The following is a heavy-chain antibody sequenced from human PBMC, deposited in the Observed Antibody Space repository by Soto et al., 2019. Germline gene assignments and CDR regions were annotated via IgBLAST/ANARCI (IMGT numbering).Heavy chain of an antibody. CDR1: GFTFESSV. J-gene: IGHJ4*02. Sequence: SVKVSCKASGFTFESSVVHWVRQARGQRLEWIGWIVVDTGNTNYAQKVQERVTISRDMSTTTAYMELSSLRSEDTAVYYCAATNTAGAPVYWGQGTQVTVSA. D-gene: IGHD1-26*01. CDR3: AATNTAGAPVY. V-gene: IGHV1-58*01. CDR2: IVVDTGNT.